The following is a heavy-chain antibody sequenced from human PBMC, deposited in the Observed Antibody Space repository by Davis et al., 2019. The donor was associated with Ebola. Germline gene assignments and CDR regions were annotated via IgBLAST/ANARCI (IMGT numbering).Heavy chain of an antibody. V-gene: IGHV1-8*01. Sequence: ASVKVSCKASGYTFTTYDINWVRQATGQGLEWMGWMNPNSGNTGYAQKFQSRVTMTRNPSISTTYMELSRLTSDDTAVYYCARDPDILNLPPGNAYDIWGQGTMVTVSS. CDR3: ARDPDILNLPPGNAYDI. J-gene: IGHJ3*02. CDR1: GYTFTTYD. CDR2: MNPNSGNT. D-gene: IGHD5-12*01.